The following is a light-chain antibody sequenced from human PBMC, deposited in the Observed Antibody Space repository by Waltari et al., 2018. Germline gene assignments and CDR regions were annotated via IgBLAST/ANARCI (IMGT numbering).Light chain of an antibody. CDR2: DAS. Sequence: DIHMTQSPPSLSASVGDSVTFSCQASQDINNYLNWYHQKPGKAPKFLIYDASKLETGVPSRFSGSGSGTTFTFTISYLEPEDVGTYYCQQYDSLPVTFGGGTKVEI. J-gene: IGKJ4*01. CDR1: QDINNY. CDR3: QQYDSLPVT. V-gene: IGKV1-33*01.